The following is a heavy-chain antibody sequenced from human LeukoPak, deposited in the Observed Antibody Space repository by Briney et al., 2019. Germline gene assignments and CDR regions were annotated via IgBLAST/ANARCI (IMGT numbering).Heavy chain of an antibody. CDR3: AKDYGVTGTGGAWLDP. D-gene: IGHD1-20*01. V-gene: IGHV3-30*02. J-gene: IGHJ5*02. CDR1: GFTFSRYG. Sequence: PGGSLRLSCAASGFTFSRYGMHWVRQAPGKGLEGVAFIRYDGSNKYYADSVKGRFTISRDNSKKTLYMQMNGLRPEDTAVYYCAKDYGVTGTGGAWLDPWGQGTLVTVSS. CDR2: IRYDGSNK.